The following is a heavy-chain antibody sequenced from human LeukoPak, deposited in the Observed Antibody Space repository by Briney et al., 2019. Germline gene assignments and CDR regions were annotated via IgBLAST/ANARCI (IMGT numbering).Heavy chain of an antibody. Sequence: GGSLRLSCAASGLTFSKYWMLWVRQAPGKGLESVSRINTDGTVTTYTDSVKGRFTVSRDNADNTMFLQMNSVRDEDTAVYYCATKQWLAPPPDSWGQGTPVTVSS. J-gene: IGHJ4*02. CDR2: INTDGTVT. D-gene: IGHD6-19*01. CDR3: ATKQWLAPPPDS. CDR1: GLTFSKYW. V-gene: IGHV3-74*01.